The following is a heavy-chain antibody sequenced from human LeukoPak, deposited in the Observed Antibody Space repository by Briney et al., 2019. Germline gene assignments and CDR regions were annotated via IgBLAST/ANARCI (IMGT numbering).Heavy chain of an antibody. V-gene: IGHV1-2*02. CDR1: GYTFTGYY. CDR3: ARDRNSIAAAGNLDY. J-gene: IGHJ4*02. D-gene: IGHD6-13*01. Sequence: ASVTVSCTASGYTFTGYYMHWVRQAPGQGLEWMGWINPNSGGANYAQKFQGRVTMTRDTSISTAYMELSRLRSDDTAVYYCARDRNSIAAAGNLDYWGQGTLVTVSS. CDR2: INPNSGGA.